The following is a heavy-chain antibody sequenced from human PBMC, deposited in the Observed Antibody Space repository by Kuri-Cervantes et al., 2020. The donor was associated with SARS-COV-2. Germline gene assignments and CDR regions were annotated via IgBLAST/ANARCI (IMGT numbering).Heavy chain of an antibody. CDR3: ARADSSSWPYWDYYYYGMDV. CDR1: GGSISSGSYY. D-gene: IGHD6-13*01. V-gene: IGHV4-61*02. Sequence: SCTVSGGSISSGSYYWSWIRQPAGKGLEWIGRFYTSGSTNYNPSLKSRVTMSVDTSKNQFSLKLSSVTAADTAVYYCARADSSSWPYWDYYYYGMDVWGQGTTVTVSS. CDR2: FYTSGST. J-gene: IGHJ6*02.